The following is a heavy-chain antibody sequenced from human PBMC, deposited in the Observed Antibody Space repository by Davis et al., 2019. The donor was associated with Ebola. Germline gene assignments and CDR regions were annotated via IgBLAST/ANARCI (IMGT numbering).Heavy chain of an antibody. V-gene: IGHV4-34*01. CDR1: GGSFSGYY. J-gene: IGHJ5*02. CDR2: INHSGST. Sequence: SETLSLTCAVYGGSFSGYYWSWIRQPPGKGLEWIGEINHSGSTNYNPSLKSLVTISVDTSKNQFSLKLSSVTAADTAVYYCARVVGATTSWFDPWGQGTLVTVSS. D-gene: IGHD1-26*01. CDR3: ARVVGATTSWFDP.